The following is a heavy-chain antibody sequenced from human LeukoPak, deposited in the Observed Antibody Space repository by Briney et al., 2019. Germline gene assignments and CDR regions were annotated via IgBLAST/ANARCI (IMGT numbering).Heavy chain of an antibody. D-gene: IGHD6-19*01. J-gene: IGHJ4*02. Sequence: GESLKISCAASGFTFSTYAIHWVRQAPGKGLEWVAVISYDGSNKYYADSVKGRFTISRDNSQNTLYLQMNGLRAEDTAVYYCARDWFHSNGWYWYIDYWGQGILVTVSS. V-gene: IGHV3-30-3*01. CDR2: ISYDGSNK. CDR3: ARDWFHSNGWYWYIDY. CDR1: GFTFSTYA.